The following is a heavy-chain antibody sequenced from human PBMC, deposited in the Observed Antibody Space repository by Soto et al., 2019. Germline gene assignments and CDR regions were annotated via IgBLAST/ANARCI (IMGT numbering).Heavy chain of an antibody. V-gene: IGHV3-23*01. CDR1: GFTFSNYA. D-gene: IGHD2-2*01. CDR3: PKHLPSKKNQRRWADAFHI. J-gene: IGHJ3*02. CDR2: VTGRSSST. Sequence: EVRLLESGGGLVQPGGSLRLSCVASGFTFSNYAMSWVRQAPGKGLEWVSVVTGRSSSTYYADSVEGRFIISRDNSRNTLFLQRNSLGAEDTAVYYCPKHLPSKKNQRRWADAFHIWGQGTILTVSS.